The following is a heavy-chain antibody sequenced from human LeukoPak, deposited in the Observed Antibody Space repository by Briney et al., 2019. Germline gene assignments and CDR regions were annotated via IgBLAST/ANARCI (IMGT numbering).Heavy chain of an antibody. Sequence: PSETLSLTCTVSGGSTSTYYWSWIRQPPGKGLECLGFIFHTGTTNYNPSLKSRVTISVDTSKNQFSLKLSSVTAADTAIYYCARTYCGTNACPFDHWGQGNLVTVSS. CDR2: IFHTGTT. D-gene: IGHD2-21*01. J-gene: IGHJ4*02. CDR3: ARTYCGTNACPFDH. CDR1: GGSTSTYY. V-gene: IGHV4-59*08.